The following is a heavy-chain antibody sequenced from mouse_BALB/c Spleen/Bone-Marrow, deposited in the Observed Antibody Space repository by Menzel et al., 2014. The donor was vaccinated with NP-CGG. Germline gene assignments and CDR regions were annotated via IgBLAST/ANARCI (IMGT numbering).Heavy chain of an antibody. D-gene: IGHD1-1*01. CDR2: INPSAGYT. V-gene: IGHV1-7*01. Sequence: QVQLQQSGAELAKPGASVKMSCKASGYTFTSYWMHWVKQRPGQGLEWIGYINPSAGYTEYNQKFKDKATLTADKSSSTAYMQLSSLTSEDSAVYYCARPPYYYGSSYDAMDYWGQGTSVTVSS. CDR3: ARPPYYYGSSYDAMDY. J-gene: IGHJ4*01. CDR1: GYTFTSYW.